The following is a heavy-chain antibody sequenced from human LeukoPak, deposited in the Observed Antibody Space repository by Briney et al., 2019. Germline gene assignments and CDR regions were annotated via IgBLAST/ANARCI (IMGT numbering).Heavy chain of an antibody. Sequence: GGSLRLSCAASGFTFSSYAMSWVRQAPGKGLEWVSAISGSGGSTYYADSVKGRFTISRDNSKDTLYLQMNSLRAEDTAVYYCAKDSNWGSDYYFDYWGQGTLVTVSS. CDR1: GFTFSSYA. D-gene: IGHD7-27*01. J-gene: IGHJ4*02. V-gene: IGHV3-23*01. CDR3: AKDSNWGSDYYFDY. CDR2: ISGSGGST.